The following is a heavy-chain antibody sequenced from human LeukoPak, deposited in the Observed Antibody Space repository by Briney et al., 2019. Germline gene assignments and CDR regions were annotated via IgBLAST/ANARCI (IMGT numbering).Heavy chain of an antibody. Sequence: GGSLRLSCAASGFAFSNYWTSWFCQAPGQGLEWVANIKQDGSEKFYAGSVKGRSTVSRDNAENSLFLQMNSLRAEDTALYYCARVVTAWSMDVWGKGTTVTVSS. CDR3: ARVVTAWSMDV. V-gene: IGHV3-7*01. CDR1: GFAFSNYW. J-gene: IGHJ6*03. CDR2: IKQDGSEK. D-gene: IGHD2-21*02.